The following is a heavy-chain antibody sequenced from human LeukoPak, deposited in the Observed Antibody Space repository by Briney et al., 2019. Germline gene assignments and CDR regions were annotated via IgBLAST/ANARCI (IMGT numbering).Heavy chain of an antibody. Sequence: SGTLSLTCAVSGGSISSSNWWSWVRPPPGKGLEWIGEIYNSGSTNSNPSLKIQVTISVDKSKNQFSLKLSSVTAADTAVYYCARAQIDNYDYVWGSYRPNHFDYWGQGTLVTVSS. CDR3: ARAQIDNYDYVWGSYRPNHFDY. D-gene: IGHD3-16*02. CDR1: GGSISSSNW. V-gene: IGHV4-4*02. CDR2: IYNSGST. J-gene: IGHJ4*02.